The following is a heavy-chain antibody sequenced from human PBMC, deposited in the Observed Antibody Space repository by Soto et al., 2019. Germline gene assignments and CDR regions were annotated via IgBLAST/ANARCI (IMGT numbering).Heavy chain of an antibody. Sequence: SVKVSCKASGGTFSSYAISWVRQAPGQGLEWMGGIIPIFGTANYAQKFQGRVTITADESTSTAYMELSSLRSEDTAVYYCARAMLEPAAYYYYGMDVWGQGTTVTVSS. CDR2: IIPIFGTA. CDR1: GGTFSSYA. V-gene: IGHV1-69*13. D-gene: IGHD2-2*01. J-gene: IGHJ6*02. CDR3: ARAMLEPAAYYYYGMDV.